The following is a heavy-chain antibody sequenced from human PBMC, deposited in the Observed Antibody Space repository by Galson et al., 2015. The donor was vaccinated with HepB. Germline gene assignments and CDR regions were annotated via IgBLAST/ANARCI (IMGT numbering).Heavy chain of an antibody. D-gene: IGHD3-16*01. J-gene: IGHJ6*02. CDR2: IYTSGST. CDR3: ARDGGVPPPYYYYYGMDV. Sequence: SETLSLTCTVSGGSISSYYWSWIRQPAGKGLEWIGRIYTSGSTNYNPSLKSRVTISVDTSKNQFSLKLSSVTAADTAVYYCARDGGVPPPYYYYYGMDVWGQGTTVTVSS. V-gene: IGHV4-4*07. CDR1: GGSISSYY.